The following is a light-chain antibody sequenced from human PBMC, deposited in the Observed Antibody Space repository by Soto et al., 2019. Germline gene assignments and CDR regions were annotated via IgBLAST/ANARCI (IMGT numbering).Light chain of an antibody. V-gene: IGKV3-15*01. J-gene: IGKJ1*01. CDR1: QSLNGN. Sequence: EIVMTQSPATLSVSPGERATLSCRASQSLNGNLAWFQQRPGQAPRLLIYGASTRATGIPARFSGSGSGTEFTLTISSLQSEDFAVYYCQNYHNWPQTFGQGTKVEIK. CDR3: QNYHNWPQT. CDR2: GAS.